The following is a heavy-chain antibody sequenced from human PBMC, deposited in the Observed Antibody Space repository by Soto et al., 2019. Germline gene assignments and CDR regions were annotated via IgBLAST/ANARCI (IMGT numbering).Heavy chain of an antibody. D-gene: IGHD2-8*01. V-gene: IGHV3-30*09. CDR1: GFTFTSFA. Sequence: QVQLVESGGGVVQTGASLRLSCSASGFTFTSFAIHWVRQAPGKGLEWVAVISENGVNKYSAESVRGRFVISRDNSKNTVELEMHSLRPEDTAVYFCARRRTETVSALGYWGQGTLVSVSS. CDR3: ARRRTETVSALGY. J-gene: IGHJ4*02. CDR2: ISENGVNK.